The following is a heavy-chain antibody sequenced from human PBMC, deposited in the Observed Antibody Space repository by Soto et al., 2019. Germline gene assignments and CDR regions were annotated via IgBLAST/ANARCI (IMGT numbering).Heavy chain of an antibody. CDR1: GFPFSSYT. CDR2: FSGRDATT. V-gene: IGHV3-23*01. D-gene: IGHD1-26*01. Sequence: GGSLRLSCAASGFPFSSYTMSWVRQAPGKGLEWVSSFSGRDATTYYADSVKGRFTISRDNSKNTLYLQMNSLRAEDTALYFCVRTIVGATKGGWFDPWGQGALVTVSS. CDR3: VRTIVGATKGGWFDP. J-gene: IGHJ5*02.